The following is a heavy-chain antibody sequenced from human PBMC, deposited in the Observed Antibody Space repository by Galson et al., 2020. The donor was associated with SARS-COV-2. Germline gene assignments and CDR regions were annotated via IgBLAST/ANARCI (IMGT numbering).Heavy chain of an antibody. D-gene: IGHD6-13*01. V-gene: IGHV3-23*01. CDR2: ISGTTYSI. Sequence: GESLKISCAASGFTFRTYAMSWVRQAPGKGLEWVSAISGTTYSITYADSVKGRFTISRDNSESTLYLHLDSLRAEDTAIYYCARFRILTSGTWYRGDLDSWGQGTLVTVSS. CDR1: GFTFRTYA. J-gene: IGHJ4*02. CDR3: ARFRILTSGTWYRGDLDS.